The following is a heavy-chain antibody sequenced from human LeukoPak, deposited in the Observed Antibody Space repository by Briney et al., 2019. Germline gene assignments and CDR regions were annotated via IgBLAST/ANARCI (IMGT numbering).Heavy chain of an antibody. D-gene: IGHD2-2*03. Sequence: SETLSLTCAVYGGSFSGYYWSWIRQPPGKGLEWIGEINHSGSTNYNPSLKSRVTISVDTSKNQFSLKLSSVTAADTAVYYCARGGSTYYYYYCGMDVWGQGTTVTVSS. J-gene: IGHJ6*02. CDR2: INHSGST. V-gene: IGHV4-34*01. CDR1: GGSFSGYY. CDR3: ARGGSTYYYYYCGMDV.